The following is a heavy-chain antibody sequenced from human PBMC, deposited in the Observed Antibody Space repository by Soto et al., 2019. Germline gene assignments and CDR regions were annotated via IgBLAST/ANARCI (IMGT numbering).Heavy chain of an antibody. D-gene: IGHD3-10*01. Sequence: QVQLVQSEAEVKKPGSSVKVSCKASGGTVSSYAISWVRQAPGQGLEWMGGIIPIFGTANYAQKFQGRVTITADESTSIAYMELSSLRSEDTAVYYCARLPYYYGSGSLNWFDPWGQGTLVTVSS. J-gene: IGHJ5*02. CDR1: GGTVSSYA. CDR2: IIPIFGTA. V-gene: IGHV1-69*01. CDR3: ARLPYYYGSGSLNWFDP.